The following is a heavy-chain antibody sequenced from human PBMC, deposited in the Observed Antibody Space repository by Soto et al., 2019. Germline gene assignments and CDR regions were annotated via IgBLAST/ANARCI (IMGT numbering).Heavy chain of an antibody. J-gene: IGHJ6*02. D-gene: IGHD3-10*01. Sequence: PGESQKISCKGSGYSFTSYWIGWVRQMPGKGLEWMGIIYPGDSDTRYSPSFQGQVTISADKSISTAYLQWSSLKASDTAMYYCARGGFGDGQSYYYYYYGMDVWGQGTTVTVSS. CDR3: ARGGFGDGQSYYYYYYGMDV. CDR2: IYPGDSDT. CDR1: GYSFTSYW. V-gene: IGHV5-51*01.